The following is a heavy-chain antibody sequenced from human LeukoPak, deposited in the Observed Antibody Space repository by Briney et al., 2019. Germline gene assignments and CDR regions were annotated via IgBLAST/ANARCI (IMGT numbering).Heavy chain of an antibody. CDR1: GASISSYY. D-gene: IGHD6-19*01. CDR3: ARGDYSSGFAFDL. J-gene: IGHJ2*01. CDR2: IYYSGST. V-gene: IGHV4-59*08. Sequence: SQTLSLTCIVSGASISSYYGTWIRQPPGKGLGGIGYIYYSGSTNYNPSLKSRVTISVDTSKNQFSLKLTSVTAADTAVYYSARGDYSSGFAFDLWGRGTLVTVSS.